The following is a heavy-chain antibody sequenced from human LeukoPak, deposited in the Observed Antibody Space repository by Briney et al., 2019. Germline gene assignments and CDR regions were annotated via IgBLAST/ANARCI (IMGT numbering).Heavy chain of an antibody. V-gene: IGHV1-69*04. CDR1: GGTFSSYA. J-gene: IGHJ4*02. Sequence: GASVKVSCKASGGTFSSYAISWVRQAPGQGLEWMGRIIPILGIANYAQKFQGSVTITADKSTSTAYMELSSLRSEDTAVYYCARNAEGVVIQTPFDYWGQGTLVTVSS. CDR2: IIPILGIA. D-gene: IGHD3-3*01. CDR3: ARNAEGVVIQTPFDY.